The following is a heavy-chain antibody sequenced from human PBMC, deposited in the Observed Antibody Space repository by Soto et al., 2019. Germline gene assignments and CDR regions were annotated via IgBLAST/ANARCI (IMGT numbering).Heavy chain of an antibody. D-gene: IGHD2-15*01. CDR3: ARWAQTYCSGGSCYSGGVYYYYGMDV. J-gene: IGHJ6*02. CDR1: GGTFSSYA. V-gene: IGHV1-69*01. CDR2: IIPIFGTA. Sequence: QVQLVQSGAEVKKPGSSVKVSCKASGGTFSSYAISWVRQAPGQGLEWMGGIIPIFGTANYAQKFQGRVTITADESTSTADMELSSLRSEDTAVYYCARWAQTYCSGGSCYSGGVYYYYGMDVWGQGTTVTVSS.